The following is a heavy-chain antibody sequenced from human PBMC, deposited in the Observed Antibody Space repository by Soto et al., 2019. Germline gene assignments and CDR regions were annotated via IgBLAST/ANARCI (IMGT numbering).Heavy chain of an antibody. Sequence: ASVKVSCKASGGTFSSYTISWVRQAPGQGLEWMGRIIPILGIANYAQKFQGRVTITADKSTSTAYMELSSLRSEDTAVYYCARTPRGGYVNYYYYYMDVWGKGTTVTVSS. CDR1: GGTFSSYT. V-gene: IGHV1-69*02. J-gene: IGHJ6*03. CDR3: ARTPRGGYVNYYYYYMDV. CDR2: IIPILGIA. D-gene: IGHD5-12*01.